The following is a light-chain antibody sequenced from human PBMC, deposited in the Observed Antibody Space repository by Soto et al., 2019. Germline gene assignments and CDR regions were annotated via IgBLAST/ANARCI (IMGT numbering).Light chain of an antibody. CDR1: GRDIGAYDY. V-gene: IGLV2-14*01. CDR2: GVK. Sequence: QSVLTQPASVSGSPGQSITISCTGSGRDIGAYDYVSWYQQHPGKAPKLLIYGVKNRPSGVSYRFSASKSAFTASLTISGLQAEDEAHYYCSSYKTSYFYVFGPGTNVTVL. CDR3: SSYKTSYFYV. J-gene: IGLJ1*01.